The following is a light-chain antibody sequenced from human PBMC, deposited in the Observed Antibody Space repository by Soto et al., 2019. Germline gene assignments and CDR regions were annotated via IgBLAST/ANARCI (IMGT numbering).Light chain of an antibody. Sequence: QSALTQPASVSGSPGQSITISCTGTSNDVGSYYLVSWYQQHPGKAPKLMIYEVFKRPSGISNRFSASKSGNTASLTISGLQAEDEADYYCCSYGAYGGTRTLVFGGGTKLTVL. CDR1: SNDVGSYYL. CDR2: EVF. J-gene: IGLJ2*01. CDR3: CSYGAYGGTRTLV. V-gene: IGLV2-23*02.